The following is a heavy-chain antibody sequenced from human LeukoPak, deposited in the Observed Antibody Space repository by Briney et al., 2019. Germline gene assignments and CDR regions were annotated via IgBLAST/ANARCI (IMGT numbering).Heavy chain of an antibody. J-gene: IGHJ4*02. CDR1: GGTFSSYA. Sequence: ASVKVSCKASGGTFSSYAISWVRQAPGQGLEWMGGIIPIFGTANYAQKFQGRVTITADESTSTAYMELSSLRSEDTAVYYCARANPSTYYYGSGSYTSLDYWGQGTLVTVSS. D-gene: IGHD3-10*01. V-gene: IGHV1-69*13. CDR2: IIPIFGTA. CDR3: ARANPSTYYYGSGSYTSLDY.